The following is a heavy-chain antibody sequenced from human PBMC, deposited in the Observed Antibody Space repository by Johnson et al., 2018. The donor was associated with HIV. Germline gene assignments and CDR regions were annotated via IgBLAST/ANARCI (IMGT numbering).Heavy chain of an antibody. Sequence: VQLVESGGGVVRPGGSQRLSCAASGFIFDVYGMSWVRQAPGKGLEWVSSINWNGGSTGYGDSVKGRFTISRDNAKNSLYLQMNSLRDEDTALYYCAREGGSYKDDAFDIWGQGTVVTVSS. CDR1: GFIFDVYG. CDR3: AREGGSYKDDAFDI. D-gene: IGHD1-26*01. J-gene: IGHJ3*02. CDR2: INWNGGST. V-gene: IGHV3-20*04.